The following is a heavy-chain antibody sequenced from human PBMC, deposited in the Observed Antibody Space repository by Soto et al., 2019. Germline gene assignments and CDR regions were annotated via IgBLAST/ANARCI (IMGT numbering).Heavy chain of an antibody. Sequence: EVQVVESRGGLVQPGGSLILSCAASGFTLSDHYMDWVRQATGKGLEWVGRTKNKGNSYTTEYAASVKGRFTISRDDSKNSVYLHMNSLKSEDTAVYYCVRGGYEYRYWGQGTLVTVS. CDR3: VRGGYEYRY. CDR1: GFTLSDHY. D-gene: IGHD5-12*01. J-gene: IGHJ4*02. CDR2: TKNKGNSYTT. V-gene: IGHV3-72*01.